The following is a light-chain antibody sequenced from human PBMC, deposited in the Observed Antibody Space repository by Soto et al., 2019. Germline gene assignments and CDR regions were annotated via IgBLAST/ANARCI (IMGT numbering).Light chain of an antibody. Sequence: DIQLTQSPSFLSASVGDRVTITCRASQAISSYLVWYQQKPGKAPKLLIYAASTLQSGVPSRFSGSGSGTEFTLTSSSLQPEDFATYYCQQLKSYPLTFGGGTKAEIK. CDR1: QAISSY. V-gene: IGKV1-9*01. CDR2: AAS. CDR3: QQLKSYPLT. J-gene: IGKJ4*01.